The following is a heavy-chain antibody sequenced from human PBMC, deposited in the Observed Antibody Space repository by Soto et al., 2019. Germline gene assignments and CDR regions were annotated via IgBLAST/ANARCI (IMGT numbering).Heavy chain of an antibody. V-gene: IGHV1-2*02. CDR3: ARDMAYGDYLPALF. CDR2: INPKSGVT. J-gene: IGHJ4*02. CDR1: GYTFTGYY. D-gene: IGHD4-17*01. Sequence: QAQLVQSGAGVKKPGASVKVSCKASGYTFTGYYIHWVRQAPGQGLEWMGWINPKSGVTNYAQKFKGRVTMIRDTSINTAYMELSGLTSDDTAVYFCARDMAYGDYLPALFWGQGTLVTVSS.